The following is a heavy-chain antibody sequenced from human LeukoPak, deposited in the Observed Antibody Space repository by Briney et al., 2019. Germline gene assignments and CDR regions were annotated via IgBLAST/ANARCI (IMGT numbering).Heavy chain of an antibody. J-gene: IGHJ6*02. Sequence: SETLSLTCTVSGGSISSYYWSWIRQPAGKGLEWIGRIYTSGSTNYNPSLKSRVTISVDTSKNQFSLKLSSVTAADTAVYYCARHMDYYEKDGMDVWGQGTTVTVSS. CDR2: IYTSGST. CDR3: ARHMDYYEKDGMDV. D-gene: IGHD3-22*01. CDR1: GGSISSYY. V-gene: IGHV4-4*07.